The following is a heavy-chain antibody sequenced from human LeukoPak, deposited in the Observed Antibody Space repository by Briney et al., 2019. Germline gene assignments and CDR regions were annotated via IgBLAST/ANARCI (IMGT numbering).Heavy chain of an antibody. J-gene: IGHJ3*02. D-gene: IGHD3-22*01. CDR1: GGTFSNYA. Sequence: ASVKVSCKASGGTFSNYAISWVRQAPGQGLEWMGGIIPIFGTANYAQKFQGRVTITADESTSTAYMELSSLRSEDTAVYYCARDLPYDYYDSSGYYSRRAFDIWGQGTMVTVSS. V-gene: IGHV1-69*13. CDR2: IIPIFGTA. CDR3: ARDLPYDYYDSSGYYSRRAFDI.